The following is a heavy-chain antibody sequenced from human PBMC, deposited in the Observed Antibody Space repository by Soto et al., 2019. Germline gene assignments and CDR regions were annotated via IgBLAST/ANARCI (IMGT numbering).Heavy chain of an antibody. J-gene: IGHJ6*03. CDR2: INHSGST. CDR1: GGSFSGYY. CDR3: ARVGAYDFWSGYYTAYYYYMDV. D-gene: IGHD3-3*01. Sequence: NPSETLSLTCAVYGGSFSGYYWSWIRQPPGKGLEWIGEINHSGSTNYNPSLKSRVTISVDTSKNQFSLKLSSVTAADTAVYYCARVGAYDFWSGYYTAYYYYMDVWGKGTTVTVSS. V-gene: IGHV4-34*01.